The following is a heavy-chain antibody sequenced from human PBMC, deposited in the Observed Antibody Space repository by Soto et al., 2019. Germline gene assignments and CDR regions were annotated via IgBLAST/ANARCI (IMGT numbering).Heavy chain of an antibody. CDR3: ARDRMYYDILTGGSYGMDV. J-gene: IGHJ6*02. D-gene: IGHD3-9*01. Sequence: SVKVSCKASGGTFSSYAISWVRQAPGQGLEWMGGIIPIFGTANYAQKFQGRVTITADKSTGTAYMELSSLRSEDTAVYYCARDRMYYDILTGGSYGMDVWGQGTTVTVSS. V-gene: IGHV1-69*06. CDR2: IIPIFGTA. CDR1: GGTFSSYA.